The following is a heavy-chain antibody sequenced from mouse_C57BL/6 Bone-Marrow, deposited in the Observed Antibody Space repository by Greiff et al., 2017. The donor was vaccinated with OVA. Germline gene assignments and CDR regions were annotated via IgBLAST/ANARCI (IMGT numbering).Heavy chain of an antibody. CDR2: IWGDGST. J-gene: IGHJ3*01. Sequence: VAPSQSLSITCTVSGFSLTSYGVSWVRQPPGKGLEWLGVIWGDGSTNYHSALISRLSISKDNSKSQVFLKLNSLQTDDTATYYCATGKIYYGYERGAWFAYWGQGTLVTVSA. D-gene: IGHD2-2*01. CDR3: ATGKIYYGYERGAWFAY. CDR1: GFSLTSYG. V-gene: IGHV2-3*01.